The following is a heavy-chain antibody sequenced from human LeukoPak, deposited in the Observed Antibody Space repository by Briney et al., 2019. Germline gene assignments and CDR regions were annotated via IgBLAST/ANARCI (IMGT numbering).Heavy chain of an antibody. CDR2: TRYDGNNK. J-gene: IGHJ4*02. CDR1: GFTFSSYG. V-gene: IGHV3-30*02. D-gene: IGHD5-12*01. CDR3: AKDGYSGYDGYYFDY. Sequence: GGSLRLSCAASGFTFSSYGMHWVRQAPGKGLEWVAFTRYDGNNKYYIDSVKGRFTVSRDNSKNTLYLQMNSLRAEDTAVYYCAKDGYSGYDGYYFDYWGQGTLVTVSS.